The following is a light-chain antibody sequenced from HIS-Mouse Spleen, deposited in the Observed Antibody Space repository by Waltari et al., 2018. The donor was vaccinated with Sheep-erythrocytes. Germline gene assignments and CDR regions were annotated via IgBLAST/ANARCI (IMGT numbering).Light chain of an antibody. V-gene: IGLV2-23*01. CDR3: CSYAGSSTPWV. J-gene: IGLJ3*02. CDR1: SSDARSYNL. CDR2: EGS. Sequence: QSALTQPASVSGSPGQSITVSCTGTSSDARSYNLVSWYQQHPGKAPKLMIYEGSKRPSVVSNRFSGSKSGNTASLTITGLQAEDEADYYCCSYAGSSTPWVFGGGTKLTVL.